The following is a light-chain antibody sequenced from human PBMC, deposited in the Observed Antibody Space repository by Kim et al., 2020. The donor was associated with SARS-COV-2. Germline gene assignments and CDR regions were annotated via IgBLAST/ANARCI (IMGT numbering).Light chain of an antibody. Sequence: GQSFTISCTGTRSDVGGYNYVSWYQQHPGKAPKLMIYDVIKRPSGAPDRFSGSKSGNTASLTISGLRAEDEADYYCCSYAGTYTWVFGGGTQLTVL. CDR3: CSYAGTYTWV. CDR1: RSDVGGYNY. V-gene: IGLV2-11*03. J-gene: IGLJ3*02. CDR2: DVI.